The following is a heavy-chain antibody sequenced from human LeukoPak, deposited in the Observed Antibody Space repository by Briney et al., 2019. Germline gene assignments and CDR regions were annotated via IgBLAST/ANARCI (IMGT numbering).Heavy chain of an antibody. D-gene: IGHD6-13*01. CDR3: TRGRGIAAAGLFDY. J-gene: IGHJ4*02. Sequence: SETLSLTCAVYGGSFSGYYWSWIRQPPGKGLEWIGEINHSGSTNYNPSLKSRVTISVDTPKNQFSLKLSSVTAADTAVYYCTRGRGIAAAGLFDYWGQGTLVTVSS. CDR2: INHSGST. CDR1: GGSFSGYY. V-gene: IGHV4-34*01.